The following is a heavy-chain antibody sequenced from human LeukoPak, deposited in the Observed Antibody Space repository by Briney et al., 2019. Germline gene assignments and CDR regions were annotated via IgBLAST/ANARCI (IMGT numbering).Heavy chain of an antibody. Sequence: GGSLRLSCAASGFTVSNNCMSWVRQAPGKGLEWVSAISGSGGSTYYADSVKGRFTISRDNSKNTLYLQMNSLRAEDTAVYYCAKDLLYGGPDAFDIWGQGTMVTVSS. V-gene: IGHV3-23*01. D-gene: IGHD4-17*01. CDR2: ISGSGGST. J-gene: IGHJ3*02. CDR3: AKDLLYGGPDAFDI. CDR1: GFTVSNNC.